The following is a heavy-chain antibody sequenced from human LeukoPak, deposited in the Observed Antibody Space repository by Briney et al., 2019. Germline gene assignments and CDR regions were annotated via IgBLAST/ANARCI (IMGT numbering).Heavy chain of an antibody. J-gene: IGHJ6*02. V-gene: IGHV1-69*04. CDR3: ARIRTGTTYYYAMDV. CDR1: GGIFSNHA. CDR2: IIPRLDIA. D-gene: IGHD1-1*01. Sequence: GASVKVSCKASGGIFSNHAISWVRQAPGQGLEWMGRIIPRLDIAIYAQMFQGRVTITADKATTTAYMELTSLRSEDTAVYYCARIRTGTTYYYAMDVWGQGTTVTVSS.